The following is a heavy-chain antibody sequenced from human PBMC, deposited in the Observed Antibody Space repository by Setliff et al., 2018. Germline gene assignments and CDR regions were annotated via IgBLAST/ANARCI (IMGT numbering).Heavy chain of an antibody. CDR3: AKQGYSDSLYAFDV. CDR1: GYTFTAYY. J-gene: IGHJ3*01. V-gene: IGHV1-2*06. CDR2: IHPNTGST. Sequence: ASVKVSCKTSGYTFTAYYIYWVRQAHGHGLELMGRIHPNTGSTNYLQDFQGRVTITRDTSIYTVYMELTGLTSGDTAVYYCAKQGYSDSLYAFDVWGQGTVVTVSS. D-gene: IGHD3-16*02.